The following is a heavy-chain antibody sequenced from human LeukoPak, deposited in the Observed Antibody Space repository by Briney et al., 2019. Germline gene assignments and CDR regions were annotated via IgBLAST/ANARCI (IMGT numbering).Heavy chain of an antibody. CDR1: GYSFTTNC. CDR2: IFPGDSDT. J-gene: IGHJ4*02. V-gene: IGHV5-51*01. Sequence: HGESLKISCKASGYSFTTNCIGWVRQMPGQGLEWMGIIFPGDSDTRYSPSFQGQVTISADKSISTAYLQWRSLKASDTAIYYCAKSSYRGAIAAAGVDYWGQGTLVTVSS. CDR3: AKSSYRGAIAAAGVDY. D-gene: IGHD6-13*01.